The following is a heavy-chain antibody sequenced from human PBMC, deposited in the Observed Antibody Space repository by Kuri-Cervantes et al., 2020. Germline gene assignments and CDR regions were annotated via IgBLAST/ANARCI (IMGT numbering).Heavy chain of an antibody. CDR2: INHSGST. J-gene: IGHJ4*02. V-gene: IGHV4-34*01. CDR3: ARRAVGVTRALRD. CDR1: GGSFSGYY. Sequence: SETLSLTCAVYGGSFSGYYWSWIRQPPGKGLEWIGEINHSGSTYYNPSLKSRVTISVDTSKNQFSLKLSSVTAADTAVYYCARRAVGVTRALRDWGQGTLVTVSS. D-gene: IGHD3-10*01.